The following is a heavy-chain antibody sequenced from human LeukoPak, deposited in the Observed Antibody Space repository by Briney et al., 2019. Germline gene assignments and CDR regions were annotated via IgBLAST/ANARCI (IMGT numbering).Heavy chain of an antibody. Sequence: GGSLRLSCSASGFTFSTYAMHWVRQAPGKGLEYVSGISNSGSSIHYADSVRGRFTISRDNSKNTLYLQMSSLRAEDTAVYYCARQHSSGWTPGDYWGQGTLVTVSS. CDR2: ISNSGSSI. J-gene: IGHJ4*02. CDR1: GFTFSTYA. D-gene: IGHD6-19*01. V-gene: IGHV3-64D*06. CDR3: ARQHSSGWTPGDY.